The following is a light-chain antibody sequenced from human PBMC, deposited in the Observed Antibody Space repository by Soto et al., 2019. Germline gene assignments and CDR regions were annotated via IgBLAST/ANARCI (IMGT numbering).Light chain of an antibody. CDR2: GAS. V-gene: IGKV3-15*01. CDR1: QSVSSN. CDR3: QQYNNWPGT. J-gene: IGKJ1*01. Sequence: EIVMTQSPATLSVSPGERATLSCRASQSVSSNLAWYQQKPGQAPRLLIYGASTRVTGIPARFSGGGSGTEFTLTISILQSEDFAVYYCQQYNNWPGTFGQGTKVEIK.